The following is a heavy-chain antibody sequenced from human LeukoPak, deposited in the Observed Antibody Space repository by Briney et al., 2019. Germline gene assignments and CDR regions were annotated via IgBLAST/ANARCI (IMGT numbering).Heavy chain of an antibody. J-gene: IGHJ4*02. V-gene: IGHV1-18*04. CDR2: ISAYNGNT. D-gene: IGHD3-9*01. Sequence: ASVKVSCKASGCTFPNYGINWVRQAPGQGLEWMGRISAYNGNTNYAQKLQGRVTMTTDTSTSTAYMEVRSLRSDDTAVYYCARETGSYKGNYFDYWGQGTLVTVSS. CDR3: ARETGSYKGNYFDY. CDR1: GCTFPNYG.